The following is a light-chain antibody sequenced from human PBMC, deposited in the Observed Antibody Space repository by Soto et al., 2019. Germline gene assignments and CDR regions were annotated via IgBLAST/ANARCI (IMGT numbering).Light chain of an antibody. CDR3: MLALQPPPWT. V-gene: IGKV2-28*01. J-gene: IGKJ1*01. Sequence: DIVMTQSPLSLPVTPGEPASISCRSSQSLLHSNGYNYLDWYLQKPGQSAQLLLYLGSNRAAGVADRFSGRGSGADFTLKISSVVAEDGGLYYWMLALQPPPWTFGQGTKVEIK. CDR1: QSLLHSNGYNY. CDR2: LGS.